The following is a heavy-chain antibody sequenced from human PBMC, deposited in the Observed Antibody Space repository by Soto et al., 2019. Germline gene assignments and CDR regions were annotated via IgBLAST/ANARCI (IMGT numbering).Heavy chain of an antibody. V-gene: IGHV4-34*01. Sequence: SETLSLTCAVYGGSFSAYYWSWIRQPPGKGLEWIGEINHGGRTNYNPSLKSRVTISVDTSKNQFSLKLSSVTAADTAVYYCPRGQRARTAVRWFDPWGQGTLVTVSS. D-gene: IGHD6-13*01. CDR3: PRGQRARTAVRWFDP. CDR1: GGSFSAYY. CDR2: INHGGRT. J-gene: IGHJ5*02.